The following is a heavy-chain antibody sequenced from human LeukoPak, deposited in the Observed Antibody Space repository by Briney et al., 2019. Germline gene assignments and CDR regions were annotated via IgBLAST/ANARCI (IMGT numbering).Heavy chain of an antibody. CDR3: ARGRSSSFYHYYYYYMDV. CDR2: IYHSGST. D-gene: IGHD6-13*01. Sequence: SETLSLTCTVSGYSISSGYYWGWIRQPPGKGLEWIGSIYHSGSTYYNPSLKSRVTISVDTSKNQFSLKLSSVTAADTAVYYCARGRSSSFYHYYYYYMDVWGKGTTVTVSS. CDR1: GYSISSGYY. J-gene: IGHJ6*03. V-gene: IGHV4-38-2*02.